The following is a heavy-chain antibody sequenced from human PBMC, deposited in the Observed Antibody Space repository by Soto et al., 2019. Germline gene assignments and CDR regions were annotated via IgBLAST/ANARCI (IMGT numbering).Heavy chain of an antibody. V-gene: IGHV3-74*03. J-gene: IGHJ4*02. CDR1: GFTFSNNW. CDR2: IKSDGSST. CDR3: ASAAPFNYGGNSGFDF. Sequence: EVHLVESGGGLAQPGGSLRLSCAASGFTFSNNWIHWVRQAPGKGLVWVSGIKSDGSSTTYADSVKGRFTISRDNAKNTLYLQMNSLRAEDTAVYYCASAAPFNYGGNSGFDFWGQGTLATVSS. D-gene: IGHD4-17*01.